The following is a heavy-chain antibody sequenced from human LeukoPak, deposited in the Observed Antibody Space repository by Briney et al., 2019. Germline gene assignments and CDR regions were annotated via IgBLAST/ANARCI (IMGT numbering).Heavy chain of an antibody. D-gene: IGHD3-22*01. J-gene: IGHJ4*02. CDR2: IRHDGSYQ. CDR3: AKNRDSSDYPRDFDF. Sequence: GGSLRLSCAASGFTFSNGMHWLRQTPPKGLEGVAFIRHDGSYQQYADSVKGRFTVSRDNSKDMVYLQMNSLRTEDTAVYYCAKNRDSSDYPRDFDFWGQGTLVTVSS. V-gene: IGHV3-30*02. CDR1: GFTFSNG.